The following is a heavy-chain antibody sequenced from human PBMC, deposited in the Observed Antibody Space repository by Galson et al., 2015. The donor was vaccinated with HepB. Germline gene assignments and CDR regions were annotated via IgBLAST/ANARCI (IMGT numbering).Heavy chain of an antibody. Sequence: QSGAEVKKPGESLKISCKGSGYSFTTFWITWVRQRPGKGLEWMGRIDPSDSYTDYSPSFQGHVTISSDKSITTAYLHLNTLKASDTAIYYCASRHYYFRSGTWYNVSDYWGQGTLVTVSS. CDR2: IDPSDSYT. D-gene: IGHD3-10*01. CDR1: GYSFTTFW. CDR3: ASRHYYFRSGTWYNVSDY. J-gene: IGHJ4*02. V-gene: IGHV5-10-1*01.